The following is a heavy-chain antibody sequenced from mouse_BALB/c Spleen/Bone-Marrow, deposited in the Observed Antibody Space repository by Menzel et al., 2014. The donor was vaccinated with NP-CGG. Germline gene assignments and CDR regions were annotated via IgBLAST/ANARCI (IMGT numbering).Heavy chain of an antibody. CDR2: IRNKANGYTT. V-gene: IGHV7-3*02. Sequence: EVKLQESGGGLVQPGGSLRPSCATSGYTFTDYYMNWVRQPPGKALEWLGFIRNKANGYTTEYSASVKSRFTISRDNSQNILYLQMNTLRVDDSATYYCARDKGRVFFDYWGQGTTLTVSS. CDR1: GYTFTDYY. CDR3: ARDKGRVFFDY. J-gene: IGHJ2*01.